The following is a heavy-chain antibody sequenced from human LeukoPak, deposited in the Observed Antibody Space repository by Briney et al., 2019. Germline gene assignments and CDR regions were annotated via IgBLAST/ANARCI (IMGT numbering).Heavy chain of an antibody. D-gene: IGHD5-24*01. Sequence: GGSLRPSCAASGFIFSDYYMSWIRQAPGKGLEWISYISGGGTTIYYADSVKGRFTISRDNTKNSLYLHMSGLRAEDTAMYYCARDSWEMATMGLGFWGQGALVTVSS. CDR3: ARDSWEMATMGLGF. CDR2: ISGGGTTI. J-gene: IGHJ4*02. CDR1: GFIFSDYY. V-gene: IGHV3-11*01.